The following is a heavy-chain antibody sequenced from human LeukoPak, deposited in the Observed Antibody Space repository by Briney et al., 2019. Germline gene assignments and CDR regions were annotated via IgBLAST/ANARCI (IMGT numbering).Heavy chain of an antibody. J-gene: IGHJ4*02. CDR2: VHLSGRT. CDR3: ARVGGPYRPLDY. Sequence: SETLSLTCGVSGGSISTTNWWTWVRQPPGEGLEWIGEVHLSGRTHYNPSLESRVTTLVDMSENHISLRLTSVTAADTAVYYCARVGGPYRPLDYSGQGTLVTVSS. CDR1: GGSISTTNW. V-gene: IGHV4-4*02.